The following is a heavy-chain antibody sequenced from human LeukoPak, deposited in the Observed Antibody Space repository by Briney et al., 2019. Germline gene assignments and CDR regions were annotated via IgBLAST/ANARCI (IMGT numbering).Heavy chain of an antibody. V-gene: IGHV3-53*01. CDR1: GFTVSSSY. CDR2: IHSGGKT. Sequence: PGGSLRLSCAASGFTVSSSYMSWVRQAPGKGLEWVSVIHSGGKTYYADSVQGRFTISRDNSKSTLCLQMNSLRAEDTAVYYCAKQLGYCSDGSCYFPYWGQGTLVTVSS. D-gene: IGHD2-15*01. CDR3: AKQLGYCSDGSCYFPY. J-gene: IGHJ4*02.